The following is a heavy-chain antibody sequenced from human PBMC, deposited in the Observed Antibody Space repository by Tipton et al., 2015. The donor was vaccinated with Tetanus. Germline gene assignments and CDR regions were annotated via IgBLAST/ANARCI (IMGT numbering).Heavy chain of an antibody. J-gene: IGHJ4*02. CDR3: ARPHSLGNYLY. CDR1: GDSISTSTYY. CDR2: TYHSGST. Sequence: TLSLTCIVSGDSISTSTYYWGWIRQSPGKGLEWIGSTYHSGSTYYNPSLKSRVTISVDTSGNQCSLSLSSVTAADTAVYYCARPHSLGNYLYWGRGTLVTVSS. V-gene: IGHV4-39*01. D-gene: IGHD1-7*01.